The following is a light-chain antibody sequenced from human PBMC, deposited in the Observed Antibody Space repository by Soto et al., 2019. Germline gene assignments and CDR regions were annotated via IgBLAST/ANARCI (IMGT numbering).Light chain of an antibody. J-gene: IGLJ1*01. CDR3: TAFSANRVYL. CDR2: GVH. CDR1: SSDVVNDLL. Sequence: QSALTQPASVSGSPGQSITISCTGTSSDVVNDLLVCWYQQHPGKAPRLLIHGVHNRSPGISGRFSASKSGLTASLTISGLQAEDEADYYCTAFSANRVYLFGPGTKLTVL. V-gene: IGLV2-14*02.